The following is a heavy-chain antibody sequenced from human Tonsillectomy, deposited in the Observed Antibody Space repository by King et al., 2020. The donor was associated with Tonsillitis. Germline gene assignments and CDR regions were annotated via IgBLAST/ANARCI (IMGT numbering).Heavy chain of an antibody. CDR2: IRYDGSNK. CDR1: GFIFSSYG. V-gene: IGHV3-30*02. Sequence: VQLVESGGGVVQPGGSLRLSCAASGFIFSSYGMHWVRQDPGKGLEWVTFIRYDGSNKYYADSVKGRFTFSRDNSKNTLYLQMNSLRAEDTAVYYCAKVEQRYSYGYDPLVYWGQGTLVTVSS. CDR3: AKVEQRYSYGYDPLVY. D-gene: IGHD5-18*01. J-gene: IGHJ4*02.